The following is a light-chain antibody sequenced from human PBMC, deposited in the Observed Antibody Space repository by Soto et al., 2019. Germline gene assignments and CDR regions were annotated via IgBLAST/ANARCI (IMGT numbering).Light chain of an antibody. Sequence: IVLTQSPATLSLSPGERATLSCTASQSVSSNHLAWYQQKPGQAPSLLIYGGSSRATGIPVRFSGSGSETDFTLTITRLEPEDFAVYYCQQYSSSRTFGQGTKVDI. CDR1: QSVSSNH. V-gene: IGKV3-20*01. CDR2: GGS. J-gene: IGKJ1*01. CDR3: QQYSSSRT.